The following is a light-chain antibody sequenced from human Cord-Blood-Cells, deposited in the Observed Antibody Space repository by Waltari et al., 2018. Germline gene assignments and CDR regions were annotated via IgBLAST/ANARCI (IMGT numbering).Light chain of an antibody. J-gene: IGLJ1*01. CDR3: SSYTSSSNYV. V-gene: IGLV2-14*01. CDR1: SSDVGGYNY. Sequence: QSALTQPASVSGSPGQSITISCTGTSSDVGGYNYVSWYQQHPGKAPKLMIYDVSNRPSGFANRFSGSKSGNPASLTISGLQAEDEADYYCSSYTSSSNYVFGTGTKVTVL. CDR2: DVS.